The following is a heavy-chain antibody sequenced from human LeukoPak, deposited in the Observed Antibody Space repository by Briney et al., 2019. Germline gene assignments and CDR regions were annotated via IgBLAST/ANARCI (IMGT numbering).Heavy chain of an antibody. CDR3: ARDEGLRLGELSLNY. Sequence: SVKVSCKASGYTFTSYDISWVRQAPGQGLEWMGRIIPILGIANYAQKFQGRVTITADKSTSTAYMELSSLRSEDTAVYYCARDEGLRLGELSLNYWGQGTLVTVSS. V-gene: IGHV1-69*04. CDR2: IIPILGIA. D-gene: IGHD3-16*02. J-gene: IGHJ4*02. CDR1: GYTFTSYD.